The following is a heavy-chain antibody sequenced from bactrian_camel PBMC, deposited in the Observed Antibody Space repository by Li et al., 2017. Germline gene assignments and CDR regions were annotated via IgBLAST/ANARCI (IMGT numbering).Heavy chain of an antibody. Sequence: HVQLVESGGGSVQAGGSLSLSCAASGHTYNYNFMAWFRQAPGKEREGVAFIYTGTTSTYYADSVKGRFILSEDSAKNTVYLQMDSLRSEDTALYYCATEWFYLPVEWGQGTQVTVS. CDR3: ATEWFYLPVE. V-gene: IGHV3S54*01. J-gene: IGHJ4*01. CDR2: IYTGTTST. CDR1: GHTYNYNF. D-gene: IGHD4*01.